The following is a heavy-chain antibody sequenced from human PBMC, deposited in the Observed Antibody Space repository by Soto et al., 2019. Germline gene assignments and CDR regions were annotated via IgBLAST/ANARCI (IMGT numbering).Heavy chain of an antibody. Sequence: QVQLQQWGAGLLKPSETLSLTCAVYGGSFSGYYWSWIRQPPGKGLEWIGEINHSGSTNYNPSLKSRVTISVDTSKNQFSLKLSSVTAADTAVYYCARAPSRITMIVVYYYGMDVWGQGTTVTVSS. CDR2: INHSGST. V-gene: IGHV4-34*01. CDR3: ARAPSRITMIVVYYYGMDV. J-gene: IGHJ6*02. D-gene: IGHD3-22*01. CDR1: GGSFSGYY.